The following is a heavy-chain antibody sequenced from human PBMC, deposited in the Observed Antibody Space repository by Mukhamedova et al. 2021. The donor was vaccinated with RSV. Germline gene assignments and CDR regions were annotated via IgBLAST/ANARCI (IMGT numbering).Heavy chain of an antibody. J-gene: IGHJ2*01. CDR2: ISSSSSYI. CDR3: AGPMTGSGGDWYFDL. V-gene: IGHV3-21*01. Sequence: VSSISSSSSYIFYADSVMGRFTVSRDNAKNSLFLQMNSLGSEDTAVYYCAGPMTGSGGDWYFDLWGRGTLVTVSS. D-gene: IGHD1-26*01.